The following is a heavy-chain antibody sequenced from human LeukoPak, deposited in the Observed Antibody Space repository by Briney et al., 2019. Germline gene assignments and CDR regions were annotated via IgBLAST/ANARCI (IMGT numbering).Heavy chain of an antibody. J-gene: IGHJ4*02. Sequence: ASVKVSCKASGYMFNLYGISWVRQAPGQGLEWMAWTSVNNGDTKYGQKFQGRVTVTTDTSTSTVYLELGSLRPDDTAVYYCVRDQYLNVMTGFDEWGQGTLVTVSS. V-gene: IGHV1-18*01. CDR3: VRDQYLNVMTGFDE. CDR1: GYMFNLYG. CDR2: TSVNNGDT. D-gene: IGHD3-9*01.